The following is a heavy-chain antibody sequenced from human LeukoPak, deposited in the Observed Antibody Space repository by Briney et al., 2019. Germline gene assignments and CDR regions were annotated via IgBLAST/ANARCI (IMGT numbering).Heavy chain of an antibody. V-gene: IGHV3-15*01. CDR3: TTEGSTYGHHAIDS. Sequence: GGSLRLSCAASGFTFSNAWMSWVRQAPGKGLEWVGRIKRKIDGGTTDYAAPVKGRFTISRDDSRNTVYLELNSLHTEDTAVYHCTTEGSTYGHHAIDSWGQGTMVTVSS. D-gene: IGHD5-18*01. CDR1: GFTFSNAW. CDR2: IKRKIDGGTT. J-gene: IGHJ3*02.